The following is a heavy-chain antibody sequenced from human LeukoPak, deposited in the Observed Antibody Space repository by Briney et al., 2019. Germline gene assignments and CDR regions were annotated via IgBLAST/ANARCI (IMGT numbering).Heavy chain of an antibody. Sequence: SETLSLTCAVYGGSFSGYYWSWIRQPPGKGLEWIGEINHSGSTNYNPSLKSRVTISVDTSKNQFSLKLSSVTAADTAVYYCAREGGTGGYFDYWGQGTLVTVSS. CDR2: INHSGST. CDR3: AREGGTGGYFDY. V-gene: IGHV4-34*01. J-gene: IGHJ4*02. CDR1: GGSFSGYY. D-gene: IGHD2-15*01.